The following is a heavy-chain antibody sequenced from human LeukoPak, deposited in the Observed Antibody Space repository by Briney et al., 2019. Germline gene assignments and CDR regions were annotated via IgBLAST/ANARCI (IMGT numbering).Heavy chain of an antibody. J-gene: IGHJ4*02. CDR1: GFTFSSYA. CDR2: ISSNGGST. V-gene: IGHV3-64*01. CDR3: ARWTDSGCDY. D-gene: IGHD5-12*01. Sequence: GGSLRLSCAASGFTFSSYAMHWVRQAPGKGLEYVSAISSNGGSTYYANSVKGRFTISRDNSKNTLYLQMGSLRAEDMAVYYCARWTDSGCDYWGQGTLVTVSS.